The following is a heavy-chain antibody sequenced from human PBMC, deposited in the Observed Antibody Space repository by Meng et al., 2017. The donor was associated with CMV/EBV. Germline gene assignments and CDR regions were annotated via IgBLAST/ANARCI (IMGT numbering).Heavy chain of an antibody. V-gene: IGHV1-69*08. CDR1: GGTFSSYT. Sequence: SVKVSCKASGGTFSSYTISWVRQAPGQGLEWMGRIIPILDTINYAQKFQGRVLIIADKSTSTAYMELSSLIFEDTAVYYCARDLWFGEESYYYYGMDVWGQGTTVTVSS. CDR2: IIPILDTI. D-gene: IGHD3-10*01. J-gene: IGHJ6*02. CDR3: ARDLWFGEESYYYYGMDV.